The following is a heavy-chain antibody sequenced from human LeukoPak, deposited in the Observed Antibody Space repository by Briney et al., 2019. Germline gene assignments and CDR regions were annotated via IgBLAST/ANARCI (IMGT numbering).Heavy chain of an antibody. CDR2: IIPIFGTA. Sequence: GASVKVSCKASGGTFSSYAISWARQAPGQGLEWMGGIIPIFGTANYAQKFQGRVTITADESTSTAYMELSSLRSEDTAVYYCARELEKLLWFGEFDDAFDIWGQGTMVTVSS. CDR3: ARELEKLLWFGEFDDAFDI. D-gene: IGHD3-10*01. V-gene: IGHV1-69*13. J-gene: IGHJ3*02. CDR1: GGTFSSYA.